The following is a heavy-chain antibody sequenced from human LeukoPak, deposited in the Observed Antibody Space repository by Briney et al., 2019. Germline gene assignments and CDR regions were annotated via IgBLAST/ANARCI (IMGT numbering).Heavy chain of an antibody. Sequence: GASVKVSCKASGYTFTGDYIHWVRQAPGQGLEWMGWINPNTGGTNYAQKFQGRVTMTRDTSISTAYMELSRLRSDDTAVYYCARAGYSSSWYPVDFDYWGQGTLVTVSS. CDR3: ARAGYSSSWYPVDFDY. V-gene: IGHV1-2*02. J-gene: IGHJ4*02. D-gene: IGHD6-13*01. CDR2: INPNTGGT. CDR1: GYTFTGDY.